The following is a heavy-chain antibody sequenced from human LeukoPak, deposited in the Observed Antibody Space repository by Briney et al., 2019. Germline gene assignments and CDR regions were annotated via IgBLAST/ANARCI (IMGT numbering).Heavy chain of an antibody. Sequence: PSETLSLTCSVCGGSISNYDWSWIRQFPGKGLEWTGYIYNSGSTNYNPSLKSRVTISKDTSKNQFSLKLSSVTAADTAAYYCARVGAAMDNFDYWGQGTLVTVS. D-gene: IGHD5-18*01. V-gene: IGHV4-59*01. CDR1: GGSISNYD. J-gene: IGHJ4*02. CDR2: IYNSGST. CDR3: ARVGAAMDNFDY.